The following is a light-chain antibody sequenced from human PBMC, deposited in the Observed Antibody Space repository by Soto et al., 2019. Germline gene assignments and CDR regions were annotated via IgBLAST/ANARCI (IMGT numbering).Light chain of an antibody. V-gene: IGKV1-5*03. CDR3: QQYNSFWA. J-gene: IGKJ1*01. Sequence: DIQMTQSPSTLSASVGDRVTITCRASQSISSWLAWYQQKPVKAPKLLIYKASSLTSRVPSRFSGSGSGTEFTLTISRLQTDDFATYSGQQYNSFWAFGQGTKVEIK. CDR1: QSISSW. CDR2: KAS.